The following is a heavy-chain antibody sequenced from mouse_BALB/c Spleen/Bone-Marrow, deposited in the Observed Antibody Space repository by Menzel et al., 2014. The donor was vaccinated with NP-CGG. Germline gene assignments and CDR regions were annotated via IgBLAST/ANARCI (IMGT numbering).Heavy chain of an antibody. CDR3: TRDNGPFDY. CDR1: GFTFSSYT. CDR2: ITSGGSYT. D-gene: IGHD1-2*01. V-gene: IGHV5-6-4*01. Sequence: EVQGVESGGGLVKPGGSLKLSCAASGFTFSSYTMSWVRQTPEKRLEWVATITSGGSYTYYPDSVKGRFTISRDNAKNTLYLQMSSLKSEDTAMYYCTRDNGPFDYWGQGTTPTVSS. J-gene: IGHJ2*01.